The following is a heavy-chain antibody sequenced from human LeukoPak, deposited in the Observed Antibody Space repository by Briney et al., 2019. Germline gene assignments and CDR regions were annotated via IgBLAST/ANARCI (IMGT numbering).Heavy chain of an antibody. D-gene: IGHD1-26*01. J-gene: IGHJ4*02. CDR1: GYTFTSYD. Sequence: GASVKVSCKASGYTFTSYDINWVRQATGQGLEWMGWMSPNSGNTGYAQKFQGRVTMTRNTSISTAYMELSSLRSEDTAMYYCARNSFRSGTYTPHEYWGQGTLVTASS. CDR3: ARNSFRSGTYTPHEY. V-gene: IGHV1-8*01. CDR2: MSPNSGNT.